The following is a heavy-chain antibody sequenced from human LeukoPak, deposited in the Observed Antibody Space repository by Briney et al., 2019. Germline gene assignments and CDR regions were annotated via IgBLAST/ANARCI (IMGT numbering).Heavy chain of an antibody. J-gene: IGHJ4*02. CDR2: IYYSGST. V-gene: IGHV4-59*08. CDR1: GGSISSYY. CDR3: AGTPGYSGYDYLNGFDY. D-gene: IGHD5-12*01. Sequence: SETLSLTCTVSGGSISSYYWSWIRQPPGKGLEWIRYIYYSGSTNYNPSLKSRVTISVDTSKNQFSLKLSSVTAADTAVYYCAGTPGYSGYDYLNGFDYWGQGTLVTVSS.